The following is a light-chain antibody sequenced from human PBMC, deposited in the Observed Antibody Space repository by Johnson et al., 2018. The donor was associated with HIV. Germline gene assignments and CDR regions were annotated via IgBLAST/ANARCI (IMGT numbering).Light chain of an antibody. CDR2: EDN. V-gene: IGLV1-51*02. Sequence: QSVLTQPPSVSAAPGQKVTISCSGSSSNIGNNYVSWYQQLPGTAPKLLIYEDNKRPSGIPDRFSGSKSGTSATLGITGLQTGDEADYYCGTWDSHLSVLFGTGTKVTV. CDR3: GTWDSHLSVL. CDR1: SSNIGNNY. J-gene: IGLJ1*01.